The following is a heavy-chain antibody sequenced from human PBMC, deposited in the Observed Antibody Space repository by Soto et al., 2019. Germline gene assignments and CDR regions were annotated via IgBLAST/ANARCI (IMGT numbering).Heavy chain of an antibody. CDR3: ARDFCPVPTCYER. CDR1: GFTFSNYV. CDR2: IDYNEINQ. V-gene: IGHV3-33*01. Sequence: GGSLRRSCVASGFTFSNYVMHWVRQAPGKGLEWVAGIDYNEINQYYIDPVKGRFTISRDQSKNTLYLQMNSLRAEDTAVYYWARDFCPVPTCYERWGQGALVNVYS. D-gene: IGHD2-2*01. J-gene: IGHJ4*02.